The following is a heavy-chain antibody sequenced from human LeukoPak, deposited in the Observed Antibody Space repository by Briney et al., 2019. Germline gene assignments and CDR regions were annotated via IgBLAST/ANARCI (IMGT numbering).Heavy chain of an antibody. J-gene: IGHJ4*02. CDR1: GDSIRRNY. CDR2: IHYSGNT. D-gene: IGHD3-10*01. V-gene: IGHV4-59*08. CDR3: AAYRSGTHYNSYYFDD. Sequence: PSETLSLTCSISGDSIRRNYWSWLREPPGKGLEWIGYIHYSGNTNYNPSLKSRVSVSVDTSKNQFSLKLTSVTAADTAVYYCAAYRSGTHYNSYYFDDWGQGTLVTVSS.